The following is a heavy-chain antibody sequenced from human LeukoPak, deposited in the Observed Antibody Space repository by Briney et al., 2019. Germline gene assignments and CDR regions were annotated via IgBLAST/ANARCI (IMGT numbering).Heavy chain of an antibody. CDR2: ISGSGGST. D-gene: IGHD3-22*01. J-gene: IGHJ4*02. CDR3: AREKSGSSGYYYFDY. CDR1: GFTFSSYA. Sequence: PGGSLRLSCAASGFTFSSYAMSWVRQAPGKGLEWVSAISGSGGSTYYADSVKGRFTISRDNAKNSLYLQMNSLRAEDTAVYYCAREKSGSSGYYYFDYWGQGTLVTVSS. V-gene: IGHV3-23*01.